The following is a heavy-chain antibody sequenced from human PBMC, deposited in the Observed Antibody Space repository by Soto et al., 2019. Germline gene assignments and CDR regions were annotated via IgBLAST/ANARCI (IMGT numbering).Heavy chain of an antibody. J-gene: IGHJ4*02. CDR3: ARGVDSWSGYLF. CDR1: GGSFDGYS. D-gene: IGHD3-3*01. V-gene: IGHV4-34*01. Sequence: PSETLSLTCAPYGGSFDGYSWSWIRQSPGKGLEWIGEIHHSGSTKYNPSLKSRVSLSVDTSTKQFSLKMTSMTAADRGVYYCARGVDSWSGYLFWGQGTPVTVSS. CDR2: IHHSGST.